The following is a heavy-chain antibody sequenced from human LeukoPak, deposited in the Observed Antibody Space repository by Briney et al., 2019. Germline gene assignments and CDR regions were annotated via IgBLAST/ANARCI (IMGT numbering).Heavy chain of an antibody. CDR2: ISLDGRNE. V-gene: IGHV3-30*04. D-gene: IGHD5-18*01. CDR1: RFSFSTYA. J-gene: IGHJ4*02. Sequence: GGSLRLSCAASRFSFSTYAMHWVRQAPGNGLDWVAVISLDGRNEYYADSVKGRFTISRDNSKNTLYLQMNSLRAEDTTVYYCARSRGYNYGYWGYFDYWGQGALVTVSS. CDR3: ARSRGYNYGYWGYFDY.